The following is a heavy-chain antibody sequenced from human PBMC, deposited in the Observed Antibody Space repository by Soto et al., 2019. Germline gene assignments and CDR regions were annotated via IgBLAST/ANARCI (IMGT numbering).Heavy chain of an antibody. V-gene: IGHV1-58*01. CDR3: AAYYDILTAYTDEGDYGMDV. CDR1: GFTFTSSS. Sequence: SVNVSCKSAGFTFTSSSVQWVRQARGQRLEWIGWIVVGSGNTNYAQKFQERVTITRDMSTSTAYMELSSLRSEDTAVYYCAAYYDILTAYTDEGDYGMDVWGQGTTVTVSS. CDR2: IVVGSGNT. D-gene: IGHD3-9*01. J-gene: IGHJ6*02.